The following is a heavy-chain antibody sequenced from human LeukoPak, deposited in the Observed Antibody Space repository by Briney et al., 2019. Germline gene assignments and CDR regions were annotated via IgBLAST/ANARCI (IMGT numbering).Heavy chain of an antibody. J-gene: IGHJ6*02. D-gene: IGHD3-16*01. CDR3: ARESYHESGTLYVPYGVDV. Sequence: GASVKVSCKASGYTFTSYDISWVRQVPGQGLEWMGRISTHNGHTNYAQKFQGRVNMTTDTSTSTAYLELKSLRSDDTAFYYCARESYHESGTLYVPYGVDVWGPGTTVTVSS. V-gene: IGHV1-18*01. CDR1: GYTFTSYD. CDR2: ISTHNGHT.